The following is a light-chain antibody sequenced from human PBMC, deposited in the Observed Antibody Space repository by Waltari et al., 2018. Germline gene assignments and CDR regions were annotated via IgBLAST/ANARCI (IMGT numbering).Light chain of an antibody. CDR1: SSNIGSNT. Sequence: QSVLTHPPSASGTPGQTVTISCSGSSSNIGSNTVNWYQQLPGTAPKPLIYSNNQRPSGVPDRCSGSKSGTSASLAISGLQSEDEADYYCAAWDDSLNGWVFGGGTKLTVL. V-gene: IGLV1-44*01. CDR2: SNN. CDR3: AAWDDSLNGWV. J-gene: IGLJ3*02.